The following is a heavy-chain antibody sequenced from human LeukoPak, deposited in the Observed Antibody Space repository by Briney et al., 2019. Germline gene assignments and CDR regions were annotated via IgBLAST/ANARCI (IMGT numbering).Heavy chain of an antibody. CDR3: ILAAAGTEFDS. D-gene: IGHD6-13*01. CDR1: GLTFSSYW. J-gene: IGHJ4*02. CDR2: IDTDGSST. Sequence: PGGSLRLSCAASGLTFSSYWMHWVRQAPGKGLVWVSRIDTDGSSTSYADSVKGRFTISRDNAKNTLYLQMNSLRAEDTAVYYCILAAAGTEFDSWGQGSLVTVSS. V-gene: IGHV3-74*01.